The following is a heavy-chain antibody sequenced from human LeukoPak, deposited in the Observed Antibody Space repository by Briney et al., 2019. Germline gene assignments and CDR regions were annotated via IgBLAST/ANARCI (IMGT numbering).Heavy chain of an antibody. CDR3: ARLISSSVYFDY. CDR1: GYSISSGYY. V-gene: IGHV4-38-2*01. J-gene: IGHJ4*02. CDR2: LYYSGIF. Sequence: KPSETLSLTCAVSGYSISSGYYWGWIRQPPGKGLEWIGSLYYSGIFYYNPSLKSRVTITLDTSKNQFSLNLSSVTAADTAVYYCARLISSSVYFDYWGQGALVTVSS. D-gene: IGHD6-13*01.